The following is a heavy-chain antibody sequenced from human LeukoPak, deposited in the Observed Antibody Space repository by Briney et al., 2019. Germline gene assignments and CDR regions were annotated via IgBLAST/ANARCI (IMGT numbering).Heavy chain of an antibody. CDR3: AKDRVVPADQNYYYYGMDV. D-gene: IGHD2-2*01. Sequence: GRSLRLSCAASGFTFSSYGMHWVRQAPGKGLEWVAVISYDGSNKYYADSVKGRFTISRDNSKNTLYLQMNSLRAEDTAVYYCAKDRVVPADQNYYYYGMDVWGQGTTVTVSS. J-gene: IGHJ6*02. CDR1: GFTFSSYG. CDR2: ISYDGSNK. V-gene: IGHV3-30*18.